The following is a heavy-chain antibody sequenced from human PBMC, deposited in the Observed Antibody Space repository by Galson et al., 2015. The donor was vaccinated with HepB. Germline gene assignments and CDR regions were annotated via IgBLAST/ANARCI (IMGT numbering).Heavy chain of an antibody. Sequence: SLRLSCAASGFTFSSYAMTWVRQAPGKGLEWVSAISGSGGSTYYADSVKGRFTISRDNFNNMVYLQMNSLRAEDTAVYYCAKDGEFRTSCVYFYYYYMDVWGKGTTVTVSS. CDR3: AKDGEFRTSCVYFYYYYMDV. V-gene: IGHV3-23*01. D-gene: IGHD3-10*01. CDR2: ISGSGGST. CDR1: GFTFSSYA. J-gene: IGHJ6*03.